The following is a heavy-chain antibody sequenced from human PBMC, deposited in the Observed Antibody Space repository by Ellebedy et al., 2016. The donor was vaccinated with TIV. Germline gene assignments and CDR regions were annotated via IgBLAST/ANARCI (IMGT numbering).Heavy chain of an antibody. D-gene: IGHD1-26*01. CDR1: GFTFSNAW. CDR2: IKSKTDGGTT. Sequence: GGSLRLXCAASGFTFSNAWMSWVRQAPGKGLEWVGRIKSKTDGGTTDYAAPVKGRFTISRDDSKNTLYLQMNSLKTEDTAVYYCTTDPIVGATPNEYWGQGTLVTVSS. J-gene: IGHJ4*02. V-gene: IGHV3-15*01. CDR3: TTDPIVGATPNEY.